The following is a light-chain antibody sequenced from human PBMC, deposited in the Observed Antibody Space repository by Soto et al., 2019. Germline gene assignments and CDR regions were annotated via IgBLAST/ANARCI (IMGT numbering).Light chain of an antibody. J-gene: IGKJ1*01. Sequence: SQIAQSPSTLSASVADRVAITCRASQSISTWLAWYQQKPGKAPKLLIYDASSLESGVPSRFSGSGSGTEFTLTISSLQPDDFATYYCQQYNSYWGTFGQGTKVDIK. CDR3: QQYNSYWGT. CDR2: DAS. CDR1: QSISTW. V-gene: IGKV1-5*01.